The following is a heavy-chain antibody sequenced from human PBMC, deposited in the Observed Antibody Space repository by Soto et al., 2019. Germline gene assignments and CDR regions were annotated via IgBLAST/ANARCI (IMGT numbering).Heavy chain of an antibody. CDR1: GYNFIKYG. V-gene: IGHV1-18*01. CDR3: TREAIVVIPAAQPSHFDS. J-gene: IGHJ4*02. CDR2: ISPYSGYT. D-gene: IGHD2-2*01. Sequence: QVQLVQSGAEVKKPGASVKVSCKGLGYNFIKYGINWVRQPPGQGLEWMGWISPYSGYTHSAQKFQGRLTLTTDTAATTAYMELRSLRSADTALYYCTREAIVVIPAAQPSHFDSWGQGTLVTVSS.